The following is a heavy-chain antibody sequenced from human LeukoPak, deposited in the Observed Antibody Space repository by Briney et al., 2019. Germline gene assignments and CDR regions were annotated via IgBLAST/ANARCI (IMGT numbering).Heavy chain of an antibody. Sequence: SETLSLTCAVYGGSFSGYYWSWIRQPPGKGLEWIGEINHSGSTNYNPSLKSRVTISVDTSKNQFSLKLSSVTAADTAVHYCARGPDILSYYFDYWGQGTLVTVSS. V-gene: IGHV4-34*01. J-gene: IGHJ4*02. CDR2: INHSGST. D-gene: IGHD2-15*01. CDR1: GGSFSGYY. CDR3: ARGPDILSYYFDY.